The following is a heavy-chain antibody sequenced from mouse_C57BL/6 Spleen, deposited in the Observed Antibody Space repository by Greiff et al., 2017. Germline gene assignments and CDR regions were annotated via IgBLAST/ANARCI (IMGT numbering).Heavy chain of an antibody. CDR1: GYTFTDYE. Sequence: VQLQQSGAELVRPGASVTLSCKASGYTFTDYEMHWVKQTPVHGLEWIGAIDPETGGTAYNQKFKGKAILTADKSSSTAYMELRSLTSEDSAVYYCTRWAGAWFAYWGQGTLVTVSA. J-gene: IGHJ3*01. V-gene: IGHV1-15*01. CDR2: IDPETGGT. CDR3: TRWAGAWFAY.